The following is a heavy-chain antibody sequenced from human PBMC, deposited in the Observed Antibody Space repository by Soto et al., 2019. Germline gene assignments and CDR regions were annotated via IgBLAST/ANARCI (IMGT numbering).Heavy chain of an antibody. CDR2: IDGRDGT. CDR3: AKTGPVTARIRFDY. J-gene: IGHJ4*02. V-gene: IGHV3-23*01. CDR1: GFTFRAYT. Sequence: EVQLLESGGGLVQPGGSLRLSCAGSGFTFRAYTMAWVREAPGKGLEWVSGIDGRDGTYYADSVPGRFNISRDSSRNTLFLQMKSLRADDTAVYYCAKTGPVTARIRFDYWGQGALVTVS. D-gene: IGHD2-21*02.